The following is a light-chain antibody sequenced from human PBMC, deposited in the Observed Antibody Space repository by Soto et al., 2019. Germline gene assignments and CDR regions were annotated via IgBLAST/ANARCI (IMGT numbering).Light chain of an antibody. Sequence: ELVFTQSPGTLSLSPGDIATNSYRASQSFDMYLAWYQQKPGXXPRLLXYRASTTAIGIPDRFSGSVSGTDFTLTISSLGPEDFAVYYCHQYGRSPRTFCQGTKVDIK. J-gene: IGKJ1*01. CDR2: RAS. CDR3: HQYGRSPRT. CDR1: QSFDMY. V-gene: IGKV3-20*01.